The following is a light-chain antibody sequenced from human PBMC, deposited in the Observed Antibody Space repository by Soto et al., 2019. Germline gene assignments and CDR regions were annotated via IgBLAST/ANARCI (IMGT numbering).Light chain of an antibody. CDR3: CSYGSTFYV. CDR2: DVT. CDR1: SSDVGAYDS. J-gene: IGLJ1*01. V-gene: IGLV2-11*01. Sequence: QSALTQPRSVSGSPGQSITISCTGTSSDVGAYDSVSWYQQHPGKAPKLMIYDVTKRPSGVPDRFAGSKSGNTASLTISGLQAEDEADSYCCSYGSTFYVFGIGTKLTVL.